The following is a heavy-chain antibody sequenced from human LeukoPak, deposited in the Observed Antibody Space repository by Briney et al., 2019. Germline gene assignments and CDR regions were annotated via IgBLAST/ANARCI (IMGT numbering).Heavy chain of an antibody. CDR1: GGSISSYY. CDR3: ARGAYGDYSIH. J-gene: IGHJ4*02. CDR2: IYYSGST. V-gene: IGHV4-59*01. D-gene: IGHD4-17*01. Sequence: SETLSLTCTVSGGSISSYYWSWIRQPPGKGLEWIGYIYYSGSTNYNPSLKSRVTISVDTSKNQFSLKLSSVTAAGTAVYYCARGAYGDYSIHWGQGTLVTVSS.